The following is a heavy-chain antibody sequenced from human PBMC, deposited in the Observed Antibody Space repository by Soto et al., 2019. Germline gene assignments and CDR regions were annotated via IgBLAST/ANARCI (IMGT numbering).Heavy chain of an antibody. CDR2: INPSGGST. J-gene: IGHJ5*02. CDR1: GYTVTSYY. CDR3: ARVAAAGTPWFDP. V-gene: IGHV1-46*03. Sequence: QVQLVQSGAEVKKPGASVKVSCKASGYTVTSYYMHWVRQAPGQGLEWMGIINPSGGSTSYAQKFQGRVTMTRDTSTSTVYMELSSLRSEDTAVYYCARVAAAGTPWFDPWGQGTLVTVSS. D-gene: IGHD6-13*01.